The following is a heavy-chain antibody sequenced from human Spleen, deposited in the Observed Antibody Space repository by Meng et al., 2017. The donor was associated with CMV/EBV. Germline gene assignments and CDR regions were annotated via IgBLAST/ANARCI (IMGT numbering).Heavy chain of an antibody. Sequence: ASVKVSCKASGYTFTAHYFHWVRQAPGQGLEWMGIINPSGGSTTYAQKFQGRVTMTRDTSTSTVYMELSFLRSEDTAVYFCARDPNYFNWFDPWGQGTLVTVSS. CDR3: ARDPNYFNWFDP. V-gene: IGHV1-46*01. CDR2: INPSGGST. D-gene: IGHD1-7*01. J-gene: IGHJ5*02. CDR1: GYTFTAHY.